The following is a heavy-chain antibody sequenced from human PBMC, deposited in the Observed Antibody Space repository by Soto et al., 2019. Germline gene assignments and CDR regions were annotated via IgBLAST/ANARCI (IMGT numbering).Heavy chain of an antibody. CDR2: IYYSGST. J-gene: IGHJ4*02. CDR3: ARATRVATSFDY. CDR1: GGSISSGGYY. Sequence: PSETLSLTCTVSGGSISSGGYYWSWIRQHPGKGLEWIGYIYYSGSTYYNPSLKSRVTMTRDTSISTAYMELSRLRSDDTAVYYCARATRVATSFDYWGQGTLVTVSS. D-gene: IGHD5-12*01. V-gene: IGHV4-31*03.